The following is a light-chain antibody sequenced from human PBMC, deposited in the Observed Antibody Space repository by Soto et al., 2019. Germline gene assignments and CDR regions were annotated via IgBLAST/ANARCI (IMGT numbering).Light chain of an antibody. Sequence: EIVLKQSPDTLSLSPGERATLSCRASQSVKNNYLAWYQQKPGQAPRFLIYDASSRATGIPDRFSASGSGTDFTLTISRLEPEDFAVYYCQQYGSTPLTFGGGTRWIS. J-gene: IGKJ4*01. CDR2: DAS. V-gene: IGKV3-20*01. CDR1: QSVKNNY. CDR3: QQYGSTPLT.